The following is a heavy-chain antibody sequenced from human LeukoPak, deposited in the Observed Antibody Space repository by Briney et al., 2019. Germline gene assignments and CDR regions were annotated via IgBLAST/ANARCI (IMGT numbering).Heavy chain of an antibody. V-gene: IGHV5-51*01. J-gene: IGHJ4*02. CDR2: IYPGDSDT. D-gene: IGHD6-6*01. CDR3: AGRLEYSSSFDY. CDR1: GYSFTSYW. Sequence: GESLNISCKGSGYSFTSYWIGWVREMPGKGLEWMGIIYPGDSDTRYSPSFQGHVTISADKSISPAYLQWSSLKASDTAMYYCAGRLEYSSSFDYWGQGTLVTVSS.